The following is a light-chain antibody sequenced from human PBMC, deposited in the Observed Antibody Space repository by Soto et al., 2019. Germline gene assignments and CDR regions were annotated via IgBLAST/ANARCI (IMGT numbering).Light chain of an antibody. CDR3: QQRSSWPPIT. CDR2: DAS. V-gene: IGKV3-11*01. CDR1: PSVSNY. Sequence: EIVLTQSPATLSLSPGERATLSCRASPSVSNYLAWYQQKPGQAPRLLIYDASNRATGIPARFSGSGSGTDFTLTISSLEPEDFAVYYCQQRSSWPPITFGQGTRLEIK. J-gene: IGKJ5*01.